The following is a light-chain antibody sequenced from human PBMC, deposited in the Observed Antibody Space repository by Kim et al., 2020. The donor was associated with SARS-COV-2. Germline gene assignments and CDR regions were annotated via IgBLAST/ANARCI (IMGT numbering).Light chain of an antibody. CDR1: QGIGSS. V-gene: IGKV1-9*01. Sequence: GDRITITCRASQGIGSSLAWYQQRPGQAPKLLIYAASTLQSGVPSRFSGSESGTDFTLTISSLQPEDFATYYCQQLNTYPLTFGGGTKV. CDR2: AAS. J-gene: IGKJ4*01. CDR3: QQLNTYPLT.